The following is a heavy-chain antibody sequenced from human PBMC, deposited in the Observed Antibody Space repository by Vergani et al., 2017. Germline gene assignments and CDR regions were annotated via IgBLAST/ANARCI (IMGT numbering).Heavy chain of an antibody. CDR2: IYNSGTN. CDR3: ATQKDYYMDV. J-gene: IGHJ6*03. V-gene: IGHV4-31*03. CDR1: GAYVGSGGYY. Sequence: QVQLQESGPGLVKASQTLSLTCSVSGAYVGSGGYYWGWVRQRPGMGLDWIGYIYNSGTNYYNPSLERSLTISLDTSEHHLSLKLTSVNAADAAGYYCATQKDYYMDVLGKGATVTVS.